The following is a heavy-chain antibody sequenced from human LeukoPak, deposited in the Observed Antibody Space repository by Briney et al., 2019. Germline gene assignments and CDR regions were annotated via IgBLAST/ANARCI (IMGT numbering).Heavy chain of an antibody. Sequence: SGPTLVKPPQTLTLTSTFSGFSLRTRGVGVGWIRQPQGKALEWLALIYWDDDKRYSPSLKSRHTITKDTSKNQVVLTMTNVDPVDTATYYCAHRRWGSSWYYFDYWGQGTLVTVSS. CDR1: GFSLRTRGVG. J-gene: IGHJ4*02. V-gene: IGHV2-5*02. D-gene: IGHD6-13*01. CDR3: AHRRWGSSWYYFDY. CDR2: IYWDDDK.